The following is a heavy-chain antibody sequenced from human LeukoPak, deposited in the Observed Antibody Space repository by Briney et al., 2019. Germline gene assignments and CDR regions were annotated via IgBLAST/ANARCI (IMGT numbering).Heavy chain of an antibody. CDR3: ARDYKYAFDN. Sequence: GGSLRLSCAASGFTSRDYSMNWVRQAPGKGLEWISYIGIDSGNTNYADSVKGRFTISGDKAKNSLYLQMNSLRVEDTAVYYCARDYKYAFDNWGQGTLVTVSS. D-gene: IGHD5-24*01. CDR1: GFTSRDYS. V-gene: IGHV3-48*01. CDR2: IGIDSGNT. J-gene: IGHJ4*02.